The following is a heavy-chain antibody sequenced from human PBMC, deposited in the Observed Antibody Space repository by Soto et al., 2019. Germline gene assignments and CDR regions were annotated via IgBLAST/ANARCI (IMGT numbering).Heavy chain of an antibody. V-gene: IGHV3-7*04. D-gene: IGHD4-4*01. J-gene: IGHJ4*02. CDR2: RKQDGSEK. Sequence: EVQLVESGGGLVQPGESLRLSCADSGFTFSSYWMSWVRQAPGKGLEWVANRKQDGSEKYYVDSVKGRFTNSRDNAKNPRYLQMNSLSAEDTAVYYCARVRGNSGYDYWGQGTLVTVSS. CDR3: ARVRGNSGYDY. CDR1: GFTFSSYW.